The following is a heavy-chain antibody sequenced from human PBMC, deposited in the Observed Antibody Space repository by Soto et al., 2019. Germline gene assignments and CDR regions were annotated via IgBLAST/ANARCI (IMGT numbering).Heavy chain of an antibody. CDR3: ARDPHQTAVAFDI. D-gene: IGHD2-2*01. CDR2: INPNSGGT. Sequence: ASVKVSCKASGYTFTGYYMHWVRQAPGQGLEWMGWINPNSGGTNYAQKFQGWVTMTRDTSISTAYMELSRLRSDDTAVYYCARDPHQTAVAFDIWGQGTMVTVSS. J-gene: IGHJ3*02. V-gene: IGHV1-2*04. CDR1: GYTFTGYY.